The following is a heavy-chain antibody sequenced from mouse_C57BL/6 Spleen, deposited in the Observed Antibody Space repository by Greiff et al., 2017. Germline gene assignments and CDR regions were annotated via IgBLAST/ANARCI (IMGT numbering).Heavy chain of an antibody. V-gene: IGHV1-72*01. CDR2: FDPISGGL. J-gene: IGHJ1*03. CDR1: GYTFTSSW. CDR3: ASYGSSDYWYFDV. Sequence: QVQLQQPGAELVKPGASVKLSCKASGYTFTSSWMHWVKQRPGRGLEWIGRFDPISGGLKSNEKFKSKATLPVDKPSSTAYMQLSSLTSEDSAVYYCASYGSSDYWYFDVWGTGTTVTVSA. D-gene: IGHD1-1*01.